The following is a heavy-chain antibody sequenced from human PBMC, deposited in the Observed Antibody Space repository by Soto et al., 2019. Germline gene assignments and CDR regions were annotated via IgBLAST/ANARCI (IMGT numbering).Heavy chain of an antibody. J-gene: IGHJ4*02. CDR2: ISGTGRNK. V-gene: IGHV3-23*01. CDR1: GFTFRSHA. D-gene: IGHD5-18*01. Sequence: GGSLRLSCAASGFTFRSHAMNWVRQAPGKGLEWVSSISGTGRNKYYSDSVNGRFTISRDYSKDTLDLQLNSLRAEDTAIYYCAKGGEYSYTFDYWGQGALVTVSS. CDR3: AKGGEYSYTFDY.